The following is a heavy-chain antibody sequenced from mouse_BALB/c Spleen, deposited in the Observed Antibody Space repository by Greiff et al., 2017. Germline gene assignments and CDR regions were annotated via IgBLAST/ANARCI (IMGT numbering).Heavy chain of an antibody. CDR3: ARSALLRLRGAAMDY. J-gene: IGHJ4*01. D-gene: IGHD1-2*01. V-gene: IGHV3-2*02. CDR2: ISYSGST. Sequence: EVQLQQSGPGLVKPSQSLSLTCTVTGYSITSDYAWNWIRQFPGNKLEWMGYISYSGSTSYNPSLKSRISITRDTSKNQFFLQLNSVTTEDTATYYCARSALLRLRGAAMDYWGQGTSVTVSS. CDR1: GYSITSDYA.